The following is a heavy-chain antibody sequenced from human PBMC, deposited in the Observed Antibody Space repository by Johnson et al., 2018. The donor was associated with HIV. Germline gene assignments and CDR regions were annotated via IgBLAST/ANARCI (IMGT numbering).Heavy chain of an antibody. J-gene: IGHJ3*02. CDR3: AKDISDILTGGRDAFDI. D-gene: IGHD3-9*01. Sequence: VQLVESGGVVVQPGGSLRLSCAASGFTFDDYTMHWVRQVPGKGLVWVSVIYSGGSTYYADSVKGRFTISRDNSKNTLYLQMNSLRAEDTALYYCAKDISDILTGGRDAFDIWGQGTMVTVSS. V-gene: IGHV3-43*01. CDR1: GFTFDDYT. CDR2: IYSGGST.